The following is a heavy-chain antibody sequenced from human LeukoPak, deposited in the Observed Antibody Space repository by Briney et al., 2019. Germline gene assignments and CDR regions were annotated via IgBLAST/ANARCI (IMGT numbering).Heavy chain of an antibody. J-gene: IGHJ4*02. CDR3: ARSITIFGVVGYYFDY. CDR2: IYSGGST. V-gene: IGHV3-53*01. CDR1: GFTVSSNY. Sequence: GGSLRLSCAASGFTVSSNYMSWVRQAPGKGLEWVSVIYSGGSTYYADSVKGRFTISRDNSKNTLYLQMNSLRAEDTAVYYCARSITIFGVVGYYFDYWGQGTLVTVSS. D-gene: IGHD3-3*01.